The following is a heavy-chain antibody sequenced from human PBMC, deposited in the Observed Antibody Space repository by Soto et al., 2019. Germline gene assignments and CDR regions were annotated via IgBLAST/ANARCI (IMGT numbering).Heavy chain of an antibody. CDR2: IDPSDSYT. D-gene: IGHD1-1*01. V-gene: IGHV5-10-1*01. Sequence: EVQLVQSGAEVKKPGESLRISCKGSGYSFTSYWISWVRQMPGKGLEWMGRIDPSDSYTNYSPSFQGHVTISADKSIPTAYLQWSSLKASDTAMYYCAGDVMGARGWVDGTLWGQGTLVTVSS. CDR1: GYSFTSYW. J-gene: IGHJ4*02. CDR3: AGDVMGARGWVDGTL.